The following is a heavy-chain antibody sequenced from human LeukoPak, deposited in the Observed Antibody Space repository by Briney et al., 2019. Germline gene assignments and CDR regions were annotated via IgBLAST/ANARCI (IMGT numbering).Heavy chain of an antibody. CDR1: GFTFSSYA. V-gene: IGHV3-23*01. J-gene: IGHJ4*02. D-gene: IGHD2-15*01. Sequence: PGGSLRLSCAASGFTFSSYAMSWVRQAPGKGLEWVSAISGSGGSTYYADSVKGRFPISRDNSKNTLYLQMNSLRAEDTAEYYCAKGGGHRLGCWGQGTLVTVSS. CDR2: ISGSGGST. CDR3: AKGGGHRLGC.